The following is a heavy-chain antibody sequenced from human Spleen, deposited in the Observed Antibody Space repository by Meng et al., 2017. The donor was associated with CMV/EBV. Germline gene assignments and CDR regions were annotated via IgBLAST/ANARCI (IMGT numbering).Heavy chain of an antibody. CDR2: ISSRSTTI. CDR1: GFIFSSYS. V-gene: IGHV3-48*01. Sequence: GESLKISCVASGFIFSSYSMTWVRQAPGKGLEWISHISSRSTTIYYADSVKGRFTISRDNSKNTLYLQMNSLRAEDTAVYYCARAYYDSTDYYYVLAYWGQGTLVTVSS. J-gene: IGHJ4*02. CDR3: ARAYYDSTDYYYVLAY. D-gene: IGHD3-22*01.